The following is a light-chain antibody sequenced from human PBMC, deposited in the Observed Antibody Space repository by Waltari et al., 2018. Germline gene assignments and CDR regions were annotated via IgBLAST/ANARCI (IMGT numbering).Light chain of an antibody. Sequence: QSALTQPASVSGSPGQSITISCTGTTSDVGSYNLVSWYQQHPGKAPKLIIYEGSKRPSGVPKPCSGSKSGNTASLTISGLQADDEADYYCCSYAGYSMWVFGGGTKLTVL. CDR3: CSYAGYSMWV. CDR2: EGS. V-gene: IGLV2-23*01. CDR1: TSDVGSYNL. J-gene: IGLJ3*02.